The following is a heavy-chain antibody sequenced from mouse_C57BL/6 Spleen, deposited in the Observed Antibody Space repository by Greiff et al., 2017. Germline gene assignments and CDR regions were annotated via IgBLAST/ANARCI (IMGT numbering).Heavy chain of an antibody. J-gene: IGHJ3*01. Sequence: QVQLQQSGAELVKPGASVKLSCKASGYTFTSYWMHWVKQRPGQGLEWIGMIHPNSGSTNYNEKFKSKATLTVDKSSSTAYMQLSSLTSEDSAVYYCARSGITTVVAPDYWGQGTLVTVSA. V-gene: IGHV1-64*01. D-gene: IGHD1-1*01. CDR1: GYTFTSYW. CDR3: ARSGITTVVAPDY. CDR2: IHPNSGST.